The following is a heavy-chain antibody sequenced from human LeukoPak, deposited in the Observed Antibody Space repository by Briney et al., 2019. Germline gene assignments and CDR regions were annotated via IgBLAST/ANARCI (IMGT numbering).Heavy chain of an antibody. CDR1: GFTFSSYG. CDR3: ASLRSGPRYGMDV. V-gene: IGHV3-33*01. J-gene: IGHJ6*02. CDR2: IWFDGSEK. D-gene: IGHD3-3*01. Sequence: GGSLRLSCEASGFTFSSYGMHWVRQAPGKGLEWVAVIWFDGSEKYYGDSVKGRFSISRDNSKNTLYLQMSSLRADDTAVYYCASLRSGPRYGMDVWGQGTTVIVSS.